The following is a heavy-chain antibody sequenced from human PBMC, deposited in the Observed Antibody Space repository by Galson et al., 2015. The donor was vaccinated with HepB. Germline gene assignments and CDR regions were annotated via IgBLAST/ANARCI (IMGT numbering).Heavy chain of an antibody. CDR3: ARAGAMDYDFWSGYYRPRDYYYMDV. D-gene: IGHD3-3*01. J-gene: IGHJ6*03. Sequence: SLRLSCAASGFTFSSYSMNWVRQAPGKGLEWVSSISSSSSYIYYADSVKGRFTISRDNAKNSLYLQMNSLRAEDTAVYYCARAGAMDYDFWSGYYRPRDYYYMDVWGKGTTVTVSS. CDR2: ISSSSSYI. CDR1: GFTFSSYS. V-gene: IGHV3-21*01.